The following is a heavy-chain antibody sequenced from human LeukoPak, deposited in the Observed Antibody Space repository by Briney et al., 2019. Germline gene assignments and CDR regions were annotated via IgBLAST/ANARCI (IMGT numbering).Heavy chain of an antibody. CDR2: ISSSCSYI. J-gene: IGHJ3*02. V-gene: IGHV3-21*01. Sequence: PGGSLRLSCAASGFTFSSYSMNWVRQAPGKGLEWVSSISSSCSYIYYADSVKGRFTISRDNAKNSLYLQMNSLRAEDTAVYYCARGNVEMATIRDDAFDIWGQGTMVTVSS. CDR3: ARGNVEMATIRDDAFDI. D-gene: IGHD5-24*01. CDR1: GFTFSSYS.